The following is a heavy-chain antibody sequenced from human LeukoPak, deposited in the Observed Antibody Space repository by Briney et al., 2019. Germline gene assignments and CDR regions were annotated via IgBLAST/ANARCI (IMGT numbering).Heavy chain of an antibody. CDR2: IYTSGST. J-gene: IGHJ5*02. CDR1: GGSISGYY. Sequence: PSETLSLTCTVSGGSISGYYWSWIRQPAGKGLEWIGRIYTSGSTNYNPSLKSRVTMSVDTSKNQFSLKLNSVTAADTAVYYCARDQYYYGSGTPFDPWGQGALVTVSS. CDR3: ARDQYYYGSGTPFDP. D-gene: IGHD3-10*01. V-gene: IGHV4-4*07.